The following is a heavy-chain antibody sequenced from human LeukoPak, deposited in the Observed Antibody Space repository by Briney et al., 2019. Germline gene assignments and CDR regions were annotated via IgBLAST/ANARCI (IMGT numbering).Heavy chain of an antibody. CDR2: IWYDGSNK. CDR3: ARLGGECSSTSCYTNYFDY. J-gene: IGHJ4*02. V-gene: IGHV3-33*01. CDR1: GFTFSSYG. Sequence: PGRSLRLSCAASGFTFSSYGRHWVRQAPGKGLEWVAVIWYDGSNKYYADSVKGRFTISRDNSKNTLYLQMNSLSAEDTAVYYCARLGGECSSTSCYTNYFDYWGQGTLVTVSS. D-gene: IGHD2-2*02.